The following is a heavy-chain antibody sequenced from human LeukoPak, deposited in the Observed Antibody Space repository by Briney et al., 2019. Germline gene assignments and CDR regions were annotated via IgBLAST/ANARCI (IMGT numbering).Heavy chain of an antibody. Sequence: GESLKISCKGSGYSFTSYWIGWVRQMPGKGLEWMGIIYPGDSDTRYSPSFQGQVTISADKSISTAYLQSSSLKASDTAMYYCARGPLYYYDSSGYYGAFDIWGQGTMVTVSS. J-gene: IGHJ3*02. CDR1: GYSFTSYW. CDR2: IYPGDSDT. CDR3: ARGPLYYYDSSGYYGAFDI. V-gene: IGHV5-51*01. D-gene: IGHD3-22*01.